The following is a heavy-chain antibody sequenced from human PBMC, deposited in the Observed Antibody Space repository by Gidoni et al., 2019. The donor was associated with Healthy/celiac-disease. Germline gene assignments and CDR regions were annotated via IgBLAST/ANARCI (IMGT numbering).Heavy chain of an antibody. Sequence: QVQLVEAGGGVVQPGRSLRLSCAASGFTFSSYAMHWVRQAPGKGLEWVAVISYDGSNKYYADSVKGRFTISRDNSKNTLYLQMNSLRAEDTAVYYCARDRGTAMALIFDYWGQGTLVTVSS. CDR3: ARDRGTAMALIFDY. CDR2: ISYDGSNK. CDR1: GFTFSSYA. V-gene: IGHV3-30-3*01. D-gene: IGHD5-18*01. J-gene: IGHJ4*02.